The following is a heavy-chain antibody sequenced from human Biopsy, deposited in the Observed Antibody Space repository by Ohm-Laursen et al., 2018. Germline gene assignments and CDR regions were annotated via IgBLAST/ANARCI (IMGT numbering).Heavy chain of an antibody. CDR3: ARSGQWARYYFDY. CDR1: GFTLSGYT. V-gene: IGHV4-34*01. D-gene: IGHD6-19*01. J-gene: IGHJ4*01. Sequence: LRLSCSAPGFTLSGYTMNWVRQAPGKGLEWIGEINHRGYTDYNASLKGRVSISVDTSKNQLSLNLTSVTAADTAVFYCARSGQWARYYFDYWGHGTLVTVSP. CDR2: INHRGYT.